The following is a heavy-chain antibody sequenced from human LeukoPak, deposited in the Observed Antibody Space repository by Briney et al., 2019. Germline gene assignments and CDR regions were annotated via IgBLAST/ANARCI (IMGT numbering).Heavy chain of an antibody. D-gene: IGHD1-26*01. CDR3: ARYIVSYPHDAFDI. CDR1: GASISSHY. Sequence: SETLSLTCSVSGASISSHYWSWIRQPPGKGLEWIGYIYYSGSTSYNPSLKSRVTISVDTSKKQFSLKLSSVTAADTAFYYCARYIVSYPHDAFDIWGQGTMVTVSS. V-gene: IGHV4-59*11. J-gene: IGHJ3*02. CDR2: IYYSGST.